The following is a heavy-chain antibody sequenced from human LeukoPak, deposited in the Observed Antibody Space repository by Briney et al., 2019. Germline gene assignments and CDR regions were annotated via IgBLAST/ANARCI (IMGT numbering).Heavy chain of an antibody. J-gene: IGHJ4*02. D-gene: IGHD4-11*01. CDR1: DYSISSSYY. V-gene: IGHV4-38-2*02. Sequence: PSETLSLXCSVSDYSISSSYYWGWIRQPPGKGLEWIGNIYHSGSTYYNPSLTGRVTISVDTSKNQFSLKLSSVTAADTAVYYCARTYTNYPNRPFDYWGQGTLVTVSS. CDR2: IYHSGST. CDR3: ARTYTNYPNRPFDY.